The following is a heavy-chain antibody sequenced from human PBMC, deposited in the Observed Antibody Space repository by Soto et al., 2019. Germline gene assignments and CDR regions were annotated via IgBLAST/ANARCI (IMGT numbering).Heavy chain of an antibody. CDR2: IYYSGSI. D-gene: IGHD3-9*01. Sequence: SETLSLTWTVSGDSIKSGEQYRSWIRQPPGKGLEWIGDIYYSGSIYYNPSLKSRVTLSVDTSKSQFSLELSSVTAADTAVYFCARVDILTVYWCMDVWGQGTTVTVSS. CDR1: GDSIKSGEQY. J-gene: IGHJ6*02. V-gene: IGHV4-30-4*01. CDR3: ARVDILTVYWCMDV.